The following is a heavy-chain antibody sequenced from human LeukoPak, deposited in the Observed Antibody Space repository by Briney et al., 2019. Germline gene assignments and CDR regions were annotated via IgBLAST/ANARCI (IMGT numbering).Heavy chain of an antibody. D-gene: IGHD3-22*01. CDR2: IYYSGST. Sequence: SETLSLTCTVSGGSISSYYWSWIRQPPGKGLEWIGYIYYSGSTNYNPSLKSRVTISVDTSKNQFSLKLSSVTAADTAVYYCARGYYYDSSGYSFDYYYMDVWGKGTTVTISS. CDR3: ARGYYYDSSGYSFDYYYMDV. V-gene: IGHV4-59*01. CDR1: GGSISSYY. J-gene: IGHJ6*03.